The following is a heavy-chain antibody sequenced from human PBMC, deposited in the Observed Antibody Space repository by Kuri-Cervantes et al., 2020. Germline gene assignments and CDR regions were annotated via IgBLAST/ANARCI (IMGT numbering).Heavy chain of an antibody. J-gene: IGHJ6*02. V-gene: IGHV3-21*04. CDR1: GFTFDEYG. CDR3: AKGITMVRGAPQPPWDGMDV. D-gene: IGHD3-10*01. Sequence: GGSLRLSCTASGFTFDEYGMSWVRQVPGKGLEWVSSISSSSSYIYYADSVKGRFTISRDNAKNSLYLQMNSLRAEDTAVYYCAKGITMVRGAPQPPWDGMDVWGQGTTVTVSS. CDR2: ISSSSSYI.